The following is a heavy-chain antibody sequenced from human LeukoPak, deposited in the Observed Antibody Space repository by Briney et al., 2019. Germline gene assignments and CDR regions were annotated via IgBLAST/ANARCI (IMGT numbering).Heavy chain of an antibody. CDR2: IYYSGST. Sequence: SETLSLTCTVSGGSVSSGSYYWSWIRQPSGKGLEWIGYIYYSGSTNYNPSLKSRVTISVDTSKNQFSLKLSSVTAADTAVYYCASITIFGVVIDWGQGTLVTVSS. CDR3: ASITIFGVVID. CDR1: GGSVSSGSYY. V-gene: IGHV4-61*01. J-gene: IGHJ4*02. D-gene: IGHD3-3*01.